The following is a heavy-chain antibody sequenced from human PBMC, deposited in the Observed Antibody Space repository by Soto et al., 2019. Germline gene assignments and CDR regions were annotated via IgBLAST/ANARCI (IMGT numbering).Heavy chain of an antibody. CDR2: ISGGGGSV. D-gene: IGHD3-3*02. CDR3: AKSKIRDNWFDP. Sequence: GGSLRLSCAASGFISSNYAMSWVRQAPGKGLEWVSGISGGGGSVYSADSMRGRFFISRDNSKNALYLQINSLRAEDTAVYYCAKSKIRDNWFDPWGQGTLVTVSS. CDR1: GFISSNYA. J-gene: IGHJ5*02. V-gene: IGHV3-23*01.